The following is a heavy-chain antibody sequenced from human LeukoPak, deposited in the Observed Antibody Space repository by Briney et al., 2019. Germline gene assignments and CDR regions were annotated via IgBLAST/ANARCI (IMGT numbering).Heavy chain of an antibody. D-gene: IGHD2-15*01. V-gene: IGHV4-59*08. CDR1: GGSISSYY. J-gene: IGHJ6*02. CDR3: ARQGYCSGGSCPKYYGMDV. Sequence: SETLSLTCTVSGGSISSYYWSWIRQPPGKGLEWIGYIYYSGSTNYNPSLKSRVTISVDTSKNQFSLKLSSVTAADTAVYYCARQGYCSGGSCPKYYGMDVWGQGTTVTVSS. CDR2: IYYSGST.